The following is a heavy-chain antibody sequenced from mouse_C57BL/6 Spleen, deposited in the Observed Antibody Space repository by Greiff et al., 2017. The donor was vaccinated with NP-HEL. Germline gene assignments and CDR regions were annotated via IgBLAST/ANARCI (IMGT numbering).Heavy chain of an antibody. CDR2: IHPNSGST. Sequence: QVQLQQPGAELVKPGASVKLSCKASGYTFTSYWMPWVKQRPGQGLEWIGMIHPNSGSTNYNEKFKSKATLTVDKTSSTAYMQLSSLTSEDSAVDYCASDGYWYFDVWGTGTTVTVSS. D-gene: IGHD2-3*01. CDR1: GYTFTSYW. V-gene: IGHV1-64*01. J-gene: IGHJ1*03. CDR3: ASDGYWYFDV.